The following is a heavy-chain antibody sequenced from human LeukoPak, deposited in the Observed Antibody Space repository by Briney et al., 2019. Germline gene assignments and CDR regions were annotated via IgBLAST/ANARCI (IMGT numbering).Heavy chain of an antibody. J-gene: IGHJ4*02. Sequence: GASVKVSCKASGGTFSSYTISWVRQAPGQGLEWVGRIIPILGIANYAQKFQGRVTITADKSTSTAYMELSSLRSEDTAVYYCARSDSGYDFWSGYYTSFDYWGQGTLVTVSS. CDR1: GGTFSSYT. V-gene: IGHV1-69*02. CDR3: ARSDSGYDFWSGYYTSFDY. CDR2: IIPILGIA. D-gene: IGHD3-3*01.